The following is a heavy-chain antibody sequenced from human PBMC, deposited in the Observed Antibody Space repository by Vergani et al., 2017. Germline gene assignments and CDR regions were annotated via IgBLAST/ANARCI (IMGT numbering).Heavy chain of an antibody. CDR3: GDIVVVPAAPTPGGYMDV. Sequence: EVQLLESGGGLVQPGGSLRLSCAASGFTFSSYAMSWVRQAPGKGLEWVSAISGSGGSTYYADSVQGRFTISRDNSKKPLYLQMNSLRAEDTAVYYCGDIVVVPAAPTPGGYMDVWGKGTTVTVSS. D-gene: IGHD2-2*01. V-gene: IGHV3-23*01. CDR2: ISGSGGST. J-gene: IGHJ6*03. CDR1: GFTFSSYA.